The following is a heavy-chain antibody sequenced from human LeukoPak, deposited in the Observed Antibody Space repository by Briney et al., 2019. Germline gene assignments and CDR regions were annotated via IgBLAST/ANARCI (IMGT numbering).Heavy chain of an antibody. D-gene: IGHD1-26*01. CDR3: AKDRSIGTYYTFDH. V-gene: IGHV3-74*01. CDR1: GFTFGTYW. Sequence: GGSLRLSCGASGFTFGTYWMHWVRQAPGKGLVWVSGINSDGGTTTYADSVKGRFTISRDNAKNTLYLQMNSLTAADTAVYYCAKDRSIGTYYTFDHWGQGTLVTVSS. CDR2: INSDGGTT. J-gene: IGHJ4*02.